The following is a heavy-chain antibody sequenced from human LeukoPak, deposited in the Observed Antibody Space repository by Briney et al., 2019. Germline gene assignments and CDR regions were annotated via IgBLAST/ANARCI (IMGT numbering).Heavy chain of an antibody. Sequence: GGSLRLSCAASGFTFSSYAMHWVRQAPGKGLEWVAVISYDGSNKYYADSVKGRFTISRDNAKNSLYLQINSLRAEDTAVYYCARSSYSSSSSVWGQGTMVTVSS. CDR2: ISYDGSNK. CDR1: GFTFSSYA. J-gene: IGHJ3*01. CDR3: ARSSYSSSSSV. V-gene: IGHV3-30-3*01. D-gene: IGHD6-6*01.